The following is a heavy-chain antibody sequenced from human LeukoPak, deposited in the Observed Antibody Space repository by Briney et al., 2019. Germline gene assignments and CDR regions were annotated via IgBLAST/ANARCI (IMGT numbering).Heavy chain of an antibody. D-gene: IGHD3-10*01. J-gene: IGHJ3*02. CDR2: FDPEDGET. CDR1: GYTLTELS. V-gene: IGHV1-24*01. CDR3: ATVDGRGSGSCYNAVSVAAFDI. Sequence: ASVKVSCKVSGYTLTELSMHWVRQAPGKGLEWMGGFDPEDGETIYAQKFQGRVTMTEDTSTDTAYMELSSLRSEDTAVYYCATVDGRGSGSCYNAVSVAAFDIWGLGTMVTVSS.